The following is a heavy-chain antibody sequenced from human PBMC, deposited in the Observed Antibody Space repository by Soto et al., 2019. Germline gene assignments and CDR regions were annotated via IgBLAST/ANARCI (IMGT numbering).Heavy chain of an antibody. CDR1: GYTLTELS. J-gene: IGHJ6*02. D-gene: IGHD2-2*01. CDR2: FDPEDGET. V-gene: IGHV1-24*01. Sequence: QVQLVQSGAEVKKPGASVKVSCKVSGYTLTELSMHWVRQAPGKGLEWMGGFDPEDGETIYAQKFQGRVTITEDTATDTAYMELSSLRSEDTAVYYCASEVPAARKAYYYGMDVWGQGTTVTVSS. CDR3: ASEVPAARKAYYYGMDV.